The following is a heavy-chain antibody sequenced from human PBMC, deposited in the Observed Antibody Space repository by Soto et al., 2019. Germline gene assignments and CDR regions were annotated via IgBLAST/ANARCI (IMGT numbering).Heavy chain of an antibody. CDR2: ISSSSSYI. CDR3: ARDRGAASDIRYYYYGIDV. Sequence: EVQLVESGGGLVKPGGSLRLSCAASGFIFDIYSMTWVRQSPGKGLEWVSSISSSSSYIYYADSVKGRFTISRDNAENSLYLQMSSLRADDTAVYYCARDRGAASDIRYYYYGIDVWGQGTTVTVS. V-gene: IGHV3-21*01. J-gene: IGHJ6*02. CDR1: GFIFDIYS. D-gene: IGHD3-10*01.